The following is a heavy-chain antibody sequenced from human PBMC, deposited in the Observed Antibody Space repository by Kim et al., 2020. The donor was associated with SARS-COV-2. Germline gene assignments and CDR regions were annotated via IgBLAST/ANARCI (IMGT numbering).Heavy chain of an antibody. D-gene: IGHD3-22*01. CDR1: GGTFSSYA. Sequence: SVKVSCKASGGTFSSYAISWVRQAPGQGLEWMGRIIPILGIANYAQKFQGRVTITADKSTSTAYMELSSLRSEDTAVYYCARILGSHYYDSSDYTERDYWGQGTLVTVSS. CDR3: ARILGSHYYDSSDYTERDY. J-gene: IGHJ4*02. CDR2: IIPILGIA. V-gene: IGHV1-69*04.